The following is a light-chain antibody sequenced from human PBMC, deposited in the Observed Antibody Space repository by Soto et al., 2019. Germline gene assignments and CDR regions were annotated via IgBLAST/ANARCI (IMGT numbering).Light chain of an antibody. CDR1: SSDVGRYNH. V-gene: IGLV2-8*01. CDR3: SAYAGSIYV. Sequence: QSALTQPPSAPGSPGQSVTISCTGTSSDVGRYNHASWYQQHPGKAPKLIIFDVNKRPSGVPDRFSGSKSVNTASLTVSGLQAEDEADYYCSAYAGSIYVFGTGTKVTVL. J-gene: IGLJ1*01. CDR2: DVN.